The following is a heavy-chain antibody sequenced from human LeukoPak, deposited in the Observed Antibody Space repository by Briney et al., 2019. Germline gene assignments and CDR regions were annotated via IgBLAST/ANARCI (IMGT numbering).Heavy chain of an antibody. CDR3: APSSGYYPYYFDY. CDR2: INPNSGGT. J-gene: IGHJ4*02. V-gene: IGHV1-2*02. Sequence: ASVKVSCKASGYTFTGYYMHWMRQAPGQGLEWMGWINPNSGGTNYAQKFQGRVTMTRDTSISTAYMELSRLRSDDTAVYYCAPSSGYYPYYFDYWGQGTLVTVSS. CDR1: GYTFTGYY. D-gene: IGHD3-22*01.